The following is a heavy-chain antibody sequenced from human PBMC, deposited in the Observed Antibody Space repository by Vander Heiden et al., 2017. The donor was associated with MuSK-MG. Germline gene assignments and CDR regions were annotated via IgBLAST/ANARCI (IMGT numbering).Heavy chain of an antibody. Sequence: EVQPLEPGVALRQPGGSVSLSCAPSACTYSSYAMSWVRQAPGKGLECVSTISGSADSTYYADSVKGRFTISRDNSKNTLYLQMNSLRAEDAAVYCCAKRRDYFDSWGQGTLVTVSS. CDR2: ISGSADST. CDR1: ACTYSSYA. J-gene: IGHJ4*02. CDR3: AKRRDYFDS. V-gene: IGHV3-23*01.